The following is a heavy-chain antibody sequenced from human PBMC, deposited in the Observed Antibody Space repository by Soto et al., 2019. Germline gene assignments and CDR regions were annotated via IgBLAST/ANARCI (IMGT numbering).Heavy chain of an antibody. J-gene: IGHJ4*02. D-gene: IGHD4-4*01. CDR3: ARVSTVPSYYFDY. V-gene: IGHV4-59*01. CDR2: IYYSGST. Sequence: SETLSLTCTVSGGSISSYYWSWIRQPPGKGLEWIGYIYYSGSTSYNPSLKSRVTISVDTSKNQFSLKLSSVTAADTAVYYCARVSTVPSYYFDYWGQGTLVTVSS. CDR1: GGSISSYY.